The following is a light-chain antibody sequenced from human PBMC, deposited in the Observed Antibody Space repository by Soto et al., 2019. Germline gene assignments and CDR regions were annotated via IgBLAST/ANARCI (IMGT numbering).Light chain of an antibody. CDR3: QQYNAFQYS. Sequence: DIPMTQSPSTLSASVGDGVTITCRASQNIGSWLAWYQQKPGEAPKLLISKATNLQSGVPSRFSGSGSGTDFSLTISSLQPVDSATYFCQQYNAFQYSFGPGTKLDI. CDR1: QNIGSW. V-gene: IGKV1-5*03. CDR2: KAT. J-gene: IGKJ2*01.